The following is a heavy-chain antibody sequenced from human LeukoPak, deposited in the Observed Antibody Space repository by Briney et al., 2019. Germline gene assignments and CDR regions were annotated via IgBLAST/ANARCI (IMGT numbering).Heavy chain of an antibody. D-gene: IGHD3-22*01. CDR3: ARVATYYDSSGYNSGYFDY. CDR1: GFTFSSYW. V-gene: IGHV3-74*01. Sequence: GGSWSLSCAASGFTFSSYWMHWVRQAPGKGLVWVSRINSDGSSTSYADSVKGRFTISRDNAKNTLYLQMNSLRAEDTAVYYCARVATYYDSSGYNSGYFDYWGQGTLVTVSS. J-gene: IGHJ4*02. CDR2: INSDGSST.